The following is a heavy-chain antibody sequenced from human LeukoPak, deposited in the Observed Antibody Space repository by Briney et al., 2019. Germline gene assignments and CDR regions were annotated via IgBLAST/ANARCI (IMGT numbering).Heavy chain of an antibody. V-gene: IGHV3-11*01. Sequence: GGSLRLSCAASGFTFSDYYMSWIRQAPGKGLEGVSYISSSGSTIYYADSVRGGFTISRDHPNNFLYLQINSLGAQDTAVYYCARDSGADIVVVPAEADAFDIWGQGTMVTVSS. CDR3: ARDSGADIVVVPAEADAFDI. J-gene: IGHJ3*02. D-gene: IGHD2-2*01. CDR2: ISSSGSTI. CDR1: GFTFSDYY.